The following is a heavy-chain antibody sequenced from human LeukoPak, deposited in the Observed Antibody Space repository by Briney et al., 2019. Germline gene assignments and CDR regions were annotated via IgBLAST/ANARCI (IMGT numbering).Heavy chain of an antibody. CDR2: ISWNSGSI. CDR1: GFTFDDYA. D-gene: IGHD5-18*01. Sequence: PGGSLRLSCAASGFTFDDYAMHWVRQAPGKGLEWVSGISWNSGSIGYADSVKGRFTISRDNSKNSLYLQMSSLRAEDTALYYCAKEVKDTADVDYGGQGTLVTVSA. J-gene: IGHJ4*02. V-gene: IGHV3-9*01. CDR3: AKEVKDTADVDY.